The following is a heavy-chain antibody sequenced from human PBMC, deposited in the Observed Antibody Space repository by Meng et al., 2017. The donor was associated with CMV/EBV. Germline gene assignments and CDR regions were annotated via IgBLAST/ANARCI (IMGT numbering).Heavy chain of an antibody. D-gene: IGHD3-16*01. Sequence: TLSLTCTVPGGSISSHVWSWIRQPAGKGLEWIGRIYSSGSTNYNPSLKSRVTMSVDTSKNQYSLQLNSVTAADTAVYYCASLGGGYWGQGTLVTVSS. J-gene: IGHJ4*02. CDR1: GGSISSHV. CDR2: IYSSGST. CDR3: ASLGGGY. V-gene: IGHV4-4*07.